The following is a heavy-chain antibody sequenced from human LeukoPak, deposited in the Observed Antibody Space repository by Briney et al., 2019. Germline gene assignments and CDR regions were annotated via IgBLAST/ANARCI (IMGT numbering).Heavy chain of an antibody. CDR1: GVTVSTNH. CDR2: IYSGGGT. Sequence: GGSLRLSCAVAGVTVSTNHMSGVRQAPGKGLEWVSAIYSGGGTYYADSVKGRFTLSRDISKNTLYLQMNSLRAEDTAVYYCVRDASWGQGTLVTGSS. V-gene: IGHV3-66*01. CDR3: VRDAS. J-gene: IGHJ4*02.